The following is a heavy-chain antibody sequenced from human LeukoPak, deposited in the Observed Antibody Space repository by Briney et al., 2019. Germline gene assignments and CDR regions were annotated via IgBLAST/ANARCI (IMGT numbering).Heavy chain of an antibody. Sequence: SETLSLTCTVSGGSISSYYWSWIRQPPGKGLEWIGYIYYSGSTNYNPSLKSRVTISVDTSKNQFSLKLSSVTAADTAVYYCARDRGAYYYDSSGYYQEYYFDYWGQGTLVTVSS. CDR2: IYYSGST. D-gene: IGHD3-22*01. CDR3: ARDRGAYYYDSSGYYQEYYFDY. CDR1: GGSISSYY. V-gene: IGHV4-59*01. J-gene: IGHJ4*02.